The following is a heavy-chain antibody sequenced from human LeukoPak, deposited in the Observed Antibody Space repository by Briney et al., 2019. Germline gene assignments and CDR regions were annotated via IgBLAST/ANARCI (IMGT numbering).Heavy chain of an antibody. J-gene: IGHJ4*02. Sequence: SETLSLTCAVYGGSFSGYYWSWIRQPPGKGLEWIGEINHSGSTNYNPSLKSRVTISVDTSKNQFPLKLSSVTAADTAVYYCARGDPTYYDFWSGYYFDYWGQGTLVTVSS. D-gene: IGHD3-3*01. CDR1: GGSFSGYY. CDR3: ARGDPTYYDFWSGYYFDY. V-gene: IGHV4-34*01. CDR2: INHSGST.